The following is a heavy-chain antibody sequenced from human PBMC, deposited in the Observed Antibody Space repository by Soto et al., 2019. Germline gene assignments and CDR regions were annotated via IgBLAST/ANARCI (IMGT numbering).Heavy chain of an antibody. D-gene: IGHD5-12*01. J-gene: IGHJ4*02. Sequence: ASVKVSCKVSGYTLTELSMHWVRQAPGKGLEWMGGLDPEDGETIYAQKFQGRVTMTEDTSTDPAYMELSSLRSEDTAVYYCASDRVKWLRLHYFDYWGQGTLVTVSS. CDR2: LDPEDGET. CDR1: GYTLTELS. CDR3: ASDRVKWLRLHYFDY. V-gene: IGHV1-24*01.